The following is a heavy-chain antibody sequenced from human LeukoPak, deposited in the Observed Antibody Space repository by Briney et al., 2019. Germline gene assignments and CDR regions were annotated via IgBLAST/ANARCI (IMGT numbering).Heavy chain of an antibody. CDR2: INHSGIT. CDR1: GGSFSGYY. Sequence: SETLSLTCAVYGGSFSGYYWSWIRQPPGKGLEWIGEINHSGITNYRPSLTSRVTISVDTSKKQFSLKLSSVTAADTAVYYCARARPYSSGWYYQEWFDPWGQGTLVTVSS. V-gene: IGHV4-34*01. D-gene: IGHD6-19*01. J-gene: IGHJ5*02. CDR3: ARARPYSSGWYYQEWFDP.